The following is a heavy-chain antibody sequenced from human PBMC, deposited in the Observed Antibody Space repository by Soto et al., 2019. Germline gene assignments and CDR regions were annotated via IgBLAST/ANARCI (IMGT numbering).Heavy chain of an antibody. CDR2: IYYSGST. CDR3: ARGRSLGYCISTSCYDNYYYGMDV. J-gene: IGHJ6*02. V-gene: IGHV4-30-4*01. D-gene: IGHD2-2*01. Sequence: SETLSLTCTVSGGSISSGDYYWSWIRQPPGKGLEWIGYIYYSGSTYYNPSLKSRVTISVDTSKNQFSLKLSSVTAADTAVYYCARGRSLGYCISTSCYDNYYYGMDVWGQGTTVTVSS. CDR1: GGSISSGDYY.